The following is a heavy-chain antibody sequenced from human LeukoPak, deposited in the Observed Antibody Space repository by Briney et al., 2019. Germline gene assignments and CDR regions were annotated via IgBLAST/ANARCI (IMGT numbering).Heavy chain of an antibody. CDR2: INTNTGNP. V-gene: IGHV7-4-1*02. D-gene: IGHD3-22*01. CDR3: ARGGSSGYFGPDAFDI. CDR1: GGTFSSYA. J-gene: IGHJ3*02. Sequence: ASVKVSCKASGGTFSSYAISWVRQAPGQGLKWMGWINTNTGNPTYAQGFTGRFVFSLDASASTAYLQISSLKAEDTAVYYCARGGSSGYFGPDAFDIWGQGTMVTVSS.